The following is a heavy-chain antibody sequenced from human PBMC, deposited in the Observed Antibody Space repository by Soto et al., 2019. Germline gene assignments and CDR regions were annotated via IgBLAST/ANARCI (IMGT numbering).Heavy chain of an antibody. CDR2: IYPGDSDP. CDR3: ARFSGSGGDGYYYYGMDV. D-gene: IGHD2-21*02. J-gene: IGHJ6*02. V-gene: IGHV5-51*01. CDR1: GYSFTSYW. Sequence: PGESLKISCKGAGYSFTSYWIGWVRQMPGKGLEWMGIIYPGDSDPRYSPSFQGQVTISADKSISTAYLQWSSLKASDTAMYYCARFSGSGGDGYYYYGMDVWGQGTTVTVSS.